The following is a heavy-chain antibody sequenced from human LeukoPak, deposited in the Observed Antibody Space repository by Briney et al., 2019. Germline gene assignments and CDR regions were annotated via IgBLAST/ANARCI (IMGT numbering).Heavy chain of an antibody. D-gene: IGHD5-18*01. CDR3: ARPASGYSPALGLDY. V-gene: IGHV1-18*04. CDR1: GYTFTSYG. J-gene: IGHJ4*02. Sequence: ASVKVSCKASGYTFTSYGISWVRQAPGQGLEWMGWISAYNGNTNYAQKLQGRVTMTTDTSTSTAYMELRILRSDDTAVYYCARPASGYSPALGLDYWGQGTLVTVSS. CDR2: ISAYNGNT.